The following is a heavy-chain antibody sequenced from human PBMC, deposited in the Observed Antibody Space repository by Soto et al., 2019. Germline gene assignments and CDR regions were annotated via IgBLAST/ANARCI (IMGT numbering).Heavy chain of an antibody. V-gene: IGHV4-30-2*01. J-gene: IGHJ6*02. D-gene: IGHD3-10*01. CDR3: VRQGFGALHGLVDV. CDR2: IYHSGST. Sequence: SETLSLTCAVSGGSISSGGYSWSWIRQPPGKGLEWIGYIYHSGSTNYNPSFKSRVTISLDTSKTQISLELSSMTAADAALYYCVRQGFGALHGLVDVWGQGTTVTVSS. CDR1: GGSISSGGYS.